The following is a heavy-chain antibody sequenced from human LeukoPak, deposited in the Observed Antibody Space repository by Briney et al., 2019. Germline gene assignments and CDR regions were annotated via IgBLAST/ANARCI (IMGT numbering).Heavy chain of an antibody. D-gene: IGHD6-19*01. J-gene: IGHJ3*02. V-gene: IGHV3-48*01. CDR2: IDSSSTTI. Sequence: AGGSLRLSCAAFGFTFSTYDMTWVRQAPGKGLEWLSYIDSSSTTIYYADSVKGRFTVSRDNAKNSLYLQMNSLRAEDTAVYYCARQWLFAFDIWGQGTVVTVSS. CDR1: GFTFSTYD. CDR3: ARQWLFAFDI.